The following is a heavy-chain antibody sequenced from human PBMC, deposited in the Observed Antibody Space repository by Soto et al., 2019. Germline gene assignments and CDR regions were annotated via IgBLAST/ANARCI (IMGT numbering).Heavy chain of an antibody. J-gene: IGHJ3*02. Sequence: GGSLRLSCAASGFTFSNAWMSWVRQAPGKGLEWVGRIKSKTDGGTTDYAAPVRGRFTISRDDSKNTLYLQMNSLKTEDTAVYYCARDGLIPPEDCTNGVCLDAFDIWGQGTMVTVSS. V-gene: IGHV3-15*01. CDR2: IKSKTDGGTT. CDR1: GFTFSNAW. CDR3: ARDGLIPPEDCTNGVCLDAFDI. D-gene: IGHD2-8*01.